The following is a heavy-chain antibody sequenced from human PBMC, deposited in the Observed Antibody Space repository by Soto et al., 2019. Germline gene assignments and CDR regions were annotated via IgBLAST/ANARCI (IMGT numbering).Heavy chain of an antibody. CDR3: AREQQLVPPSDYYYMDV. V-gene: IGHV1-8*01. Sequence: GASVEISCKASGYTFACYDIKWLRQANGQGLEWMGWMNPNSGNTGYAQKFQGRVTMTRNTSISTAYMELSSLRSEDTAVYYCAREQQLVPPSDYYYMDVWGKGTTVTVSS. CDR1: GYTFACYD. J-gene: IGHJ6*03. D-gene: IGHD6-13*01. CDR2: MNPNSGNT.